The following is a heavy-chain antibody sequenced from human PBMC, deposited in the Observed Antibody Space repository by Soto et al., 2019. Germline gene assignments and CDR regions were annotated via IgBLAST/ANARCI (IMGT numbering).Heavy chain of an antibody. Sequence: PSETLSLTCTVSGGSISSGGYYWSWIRQHPGKGLEWIGYIYYSGSTYYNPSLKSRVTISVDTSKNQFSLKLSSVTAADTAVYYCARDGYCTNGVCYSGMDVWGKGTMVTVSS. J-gene: IGHJ6*04. V-gene: IGHV4-31*03. CDR1: GGSISSGGYY. CDR2: IYYSGST. CDR3: ARDGYCTNGVCYSGMDV. D-gene: IGHD2-8*01.